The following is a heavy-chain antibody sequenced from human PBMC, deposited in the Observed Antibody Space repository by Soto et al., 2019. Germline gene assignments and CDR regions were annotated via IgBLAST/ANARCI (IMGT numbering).Heavy chain of an antibody. CDR3: ARDPEIFDY. CDR1: GGSISSGGYS. V-gene: IGHV4-30-2*01. J-gene: IGHJ4*02. CDR2: IYHSGST. Sequence: SETLSLTCAVSGGSISSGGYSWSWIRQPPGKGLEWIGYIYHSGSTYYNPSLKSRVTISVDRSKNQFSLKLSSVTAADTAVYYCARDPEIFDYWGQGTLVTSPQ.